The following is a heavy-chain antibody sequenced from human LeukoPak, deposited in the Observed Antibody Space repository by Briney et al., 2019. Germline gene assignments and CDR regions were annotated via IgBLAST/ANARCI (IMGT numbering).Heavy chain of an antibody. J-gene: IGHJ4*02. CDR1: GGSIAGGGYY. CDR3: ARDQGYSLDY. CDR2: IYYSGST. Sequence: SETLSLTCSVSGGSIAGGGYYWSWIRQHPGKGLEWIGYIYYSGSTYYNPSLKSRVTISVDTSKNQFSLKLSSVTAADTAVYYCARDQGYSLDYWGQGTLVTVSS. V-gene: IGHV4-31*03. D-gene: IGHD5-18*01.